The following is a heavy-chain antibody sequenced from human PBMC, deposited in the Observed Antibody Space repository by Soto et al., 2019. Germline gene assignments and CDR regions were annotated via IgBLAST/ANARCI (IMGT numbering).Heavy chain of an antibody. Sequence: GSGPTLVNPTQTLTLTCTFSGFSLRTTGVGVGWIRQPPGKALEWLALIFWDDDDRYSPSLRSRLTITKDTSKNQVVLTMTNMDPVDTATYYCASAWYGDQLYNGMGVWGQGTTVTVSS. CDR2: IFWDDDD. CDR3: ASAWYGDQLYNGMGV. CDR1: GFSLRTTGVG. V-gene: IGHV2-5*02. D-gene: IGHD6-13*01. J-gene: IGHJ6*02.